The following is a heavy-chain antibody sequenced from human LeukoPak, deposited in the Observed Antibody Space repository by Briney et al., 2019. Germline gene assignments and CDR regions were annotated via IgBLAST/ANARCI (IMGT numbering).Heavy chain of an antibody. CDR3: ATDRIAAAGTGNFDY. J-gene: IGHJ4*02. Sequence: SVKVSCKASGYTFTSYGISWVRQAPGQGLEWMGGIIPIFGTANYAQKFQGRVTITADESTSTAYMELSSLRSEDTAVYYCATDRIAAAGTGNFDYWGQGTLVTVSS. CDR2: IIPIFGTA. D-gene: IGHD6-13*01. V-gene: IGHV1-69*13. CDR1: GYTFTSYG.